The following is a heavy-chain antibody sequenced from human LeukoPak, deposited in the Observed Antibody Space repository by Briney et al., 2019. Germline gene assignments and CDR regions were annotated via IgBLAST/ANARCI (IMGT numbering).Heavy chain of an antibody. D-gene: IGHD2-8*01. CDR3: ARYCTNGVCDDY. V-gene: IGHV1-2*02. Sequence: ASVKVSCKASGYTFTGYYMHWVRQAPGQGLEWMGWINPNSGGTNYAQKFQGRVTMTRDTSISTAYMELSRLRSDDTAVYYCARYCTNGVCDDYWGQGTLVTVSS. J-gene: IGHJ4*02. CDR2: INPNSGGT. CDR1: GYTFTGYY.